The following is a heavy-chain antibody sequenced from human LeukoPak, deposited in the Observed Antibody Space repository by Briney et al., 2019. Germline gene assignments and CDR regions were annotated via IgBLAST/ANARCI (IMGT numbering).Heavy chain of an antibody. D-gene: IGHD6-13*01. CDR2: IRGSGGST. CDR3: AKGKAAAAKVGTYYFDY. CDR1: GFTFSSYA. V-gene: IGHV3-23*01. J-gene: IGHJ4*02. Sequence: GGSLRLSCAASGFTFSSYAMSWVRQAPGKGLEWVSAIRGSGGSTYYADSVKGRFTISRDNSKNTLYLQMNSLRAEGTAVYYCAKGKAAAAKVGTYYFDYWGQGTLVTVSS.